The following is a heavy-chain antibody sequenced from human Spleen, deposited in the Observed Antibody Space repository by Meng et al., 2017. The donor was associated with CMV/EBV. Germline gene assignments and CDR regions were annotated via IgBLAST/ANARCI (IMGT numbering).Heavy chain of an antibody. V-gene: IGHV3-30*02. D-gene: IGHD6-6*01. Sequence: GESLKISCAASGFTFSSYGMHWVRQAPGKGLEWVAFIRYDGSNKYYADSVKGRFTISRDNSKNTLYLQMNSLRADDTAVYYCAKDRPDSFDYWGQGTLVTVSS. CDR2: IRYDGSNK. J-gene: IGHJ4*02. CDR1: GFTFSSYG. CDR3: AKDRPDSFDY.